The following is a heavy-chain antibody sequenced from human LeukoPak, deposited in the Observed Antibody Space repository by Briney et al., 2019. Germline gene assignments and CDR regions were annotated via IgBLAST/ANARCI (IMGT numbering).Heavy chain of an antibody. CDR1: GFTFSSYS. CDR2: ISSSSSTI. Sequence: GGSLRLSCAASGFTFSSYSMNWVRQAPGKGPEWVSYISSSSSTIYYADSVKGRFTISRDNAKNSLYLQMNSLRAEDTAVYYCAREHGLNYYMDVWGKGTTVTVSS. D-gene: IGHD5-24*01. V-gene: IGHV3-48*01. CDR3: AREHGLNYYMDV. J-gene: IGHJ6*03.